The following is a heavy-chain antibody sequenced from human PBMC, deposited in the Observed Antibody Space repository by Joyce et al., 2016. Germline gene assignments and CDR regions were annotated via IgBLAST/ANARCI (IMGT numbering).Heavy chain of an antibody. Sequence: EVQLVESGGGLVQPGGSLRLSCAASGFTFNTYSMNWVRQAPGKGLEWVSYIIRSSNTIYYVDSVKGRFTISRDNAKNSLYLQMNSLRAEDTAVYFCARATSYYFYYYMDVWGKGTTVTVSS. J-gene: IGHJ6*03. CDR1: GFTFNTYS. V-gene: IGHV3-48*01. CDR3: ARATSYYFYYYMDV. CDR2: IIRSSNTI.